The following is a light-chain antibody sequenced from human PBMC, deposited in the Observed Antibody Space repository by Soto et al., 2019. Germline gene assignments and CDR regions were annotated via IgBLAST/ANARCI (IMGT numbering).Light chain of an antibody. CDR3: QQRTKWPLFT. J-gene: IGKJ2*01. Sequence: EIVLTQSPATLSLSPGERATLFCRASQSVSSYLAWYQQKPGQAPRLLIYDTSSRATGIPARFSGSGSGTDFPLTISSLEPEDFAVYYCQQRTKWPLFTFGQGTKLEIK. CDR2: DTS. CDR1: QSVSSY. V-gene: IGKV3-11*01.